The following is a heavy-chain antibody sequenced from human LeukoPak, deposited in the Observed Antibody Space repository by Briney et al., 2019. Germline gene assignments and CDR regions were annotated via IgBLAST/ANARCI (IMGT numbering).Heavy chain of an antibody. CDR3: ARGSDSSGYYYFDY. CDR2: IYSGGST. V-gene: IGHV3-66*01. Sequence: GGSLRLSRAASGFTVSSNYMSWVRQAPEKGPEWVSIIYSGGSTYYADSVKGRFTISRDNSKNTLYLQMNSLRAEDTAVYYCARGSDSSGYYYFDYWGQGTLVTVSS. CDR1: GFTVSSNY. J-gene: IGHJ4*02. D-gene: IGHD3-22*01.